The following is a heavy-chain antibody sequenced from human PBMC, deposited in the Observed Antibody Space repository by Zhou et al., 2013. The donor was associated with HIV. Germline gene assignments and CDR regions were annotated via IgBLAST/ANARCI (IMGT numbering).Heavy chain of an antibody. D-gene: IGHD2-15*01. CDR1: GGTFSSYA. CDR3: ARGSLGYSGFDY. Sequence: QVQLVQSGAEVKKPGSSVKVSCKASGGTFSSYAISWVRQAPGQGLEWMGRIIPILGIANYAQKFQGRVTITADKSTSTAYMELSSLRSEDTAVYYCARGSLGYSGFDYWGQGNPGHRLL. J-gene: IGHJ4*02. CDR2: IIPILGIA. V-gene: IGHV1-69*04.